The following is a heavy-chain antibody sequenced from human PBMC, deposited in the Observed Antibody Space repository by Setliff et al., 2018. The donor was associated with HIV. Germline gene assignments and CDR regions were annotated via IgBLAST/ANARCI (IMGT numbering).Heavy chain of an antibody. CDR2: GFYSGST. J-gene: IGHJ4*02. V-gene: IGHV4-39*01. CDR1: GASISRDGYY. D-gene: IGHD3-10*01. CDR3: ARLWYRYESGSYPDY. Sequence: ASETLSLPCTVSGASISRDGYYWGWIRQPPGKGLQWIGCGFYSGSTYYDPSLESRVTISVASSKTQFSLKLRSVTAADTAVYYCARLWYRYESGSYPDYWGQGALVTVSS.